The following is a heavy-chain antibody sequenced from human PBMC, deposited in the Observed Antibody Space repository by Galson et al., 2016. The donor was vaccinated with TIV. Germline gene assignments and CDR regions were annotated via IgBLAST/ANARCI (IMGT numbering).Heavy chain of an antibody. J-gene: IGHJ6*02. CDR3: ARIHRSYGMDV. Sequence: SLRLSCAASGFTFSSYGMNWVRQAPGKGLEWVAIISYDGSDKDYTDSVKGRFTISRDKSKNTLYLQMDSVRVEDTATYYCARIHRSYGMDVWGQGTTVTVSS. D-gene: IGHD5-18*01. CDR1: GFTFSSYG. V-gene: IGHV3-33*01. CDR2: ISYDGSDK.